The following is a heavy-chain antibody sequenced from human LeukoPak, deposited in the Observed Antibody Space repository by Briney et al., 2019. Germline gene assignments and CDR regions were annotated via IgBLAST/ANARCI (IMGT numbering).Heavy chain of an antibody. V-gene: IGHV3-48*01. CDR2: IRRTGSVI. CDR3: VRDPHALDY. D-gene: IGHD2-2*01. CDR1: GFTFSSYS. Sequence: GGSLRLSCAASGFTFSSYSMNWVRQAPGKGLEWVSYIRRTGSVIYYAESVKGRFTISRDDAKNSLYLQMNSLRAEDTAMYYCVRDPHALDYWGQGTLVTVSS. J-gene: IGHJ4*02.